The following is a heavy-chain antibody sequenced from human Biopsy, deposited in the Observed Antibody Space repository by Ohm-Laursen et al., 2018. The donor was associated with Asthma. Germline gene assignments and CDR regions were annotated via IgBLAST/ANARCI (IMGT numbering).Heavy chain of an antibody. D-gene: IGHD3-10*01. CDR1: GYTFNSAG. V-gene: IGHV1-18*01. CDR3: ARAVDYSHYYGIDV. J-gene: IGHJ6*02. Sequence: SVKVSCKTSGYTFNSAGITWVRQAPGQGLEWMGWISVYNGNAKVAQRLQDRVTMITDTSTSTAYMELRSLRSDDTAVYFCARAVDYSHYYGIDVWGQGTTVTVS. CDR2: ISVYNGNA.